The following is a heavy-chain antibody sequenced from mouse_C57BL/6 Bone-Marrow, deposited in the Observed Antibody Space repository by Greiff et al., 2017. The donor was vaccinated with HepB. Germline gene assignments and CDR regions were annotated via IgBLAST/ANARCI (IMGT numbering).Heavy chain of an antibody. CDR1: GFTFNDYQ. D-gene: IGHD1-1*01. V-gene: IGHV7-4*01. CDR2: IRNKANGYTT. CDR3: VKAVSSGSSYTWFAY. Sequence: EVKLVDSGGGLVQPGASLRLSCAASGFTFNDYQMSWVRQAPGKAPEWLALIRNKANGYTTEYTASVKGRFTISRDNSQNILYLQMNTLRAEDRATYYCVKAVSSGSSYTWFAYWGQGTLVTVSA. J-gene: IGHJ3*01.